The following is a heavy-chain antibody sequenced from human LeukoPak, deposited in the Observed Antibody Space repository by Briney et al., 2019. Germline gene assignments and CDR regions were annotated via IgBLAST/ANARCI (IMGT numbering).Heavy chain of an antibody. D-gene: IGHD6-19*01. Sequence: PSETLSLTCTVSGGSISSSSYSWGWIRQPPGKGLEWIGSIYYSGSTYYNPSLKSRVTISVDTSKNQFSLKLSSVTAAGTAVYYCARHQSLIAVAGTVDYWGQGTLVTVSS. CDR2: IYYSGST. J-gene: IGHJ4*02. CDR3: ARHQSLIAVAGTVDY. V-gene: IGHV4-39*01. CDR1: GGSISSSSYS.